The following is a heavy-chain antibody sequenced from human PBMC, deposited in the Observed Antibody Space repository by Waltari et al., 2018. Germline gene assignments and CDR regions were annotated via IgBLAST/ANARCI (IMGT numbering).Heavy chain of an antibody. Sequence: DVQLVESGGGLVQPGGSLSLSCVGSGFTFNKYWMSWVRQAPGTRLEWVSTINQDGSEKYYVDSVKGRFTFSRDNAKNSLSLQMNSLRAEDTAMYYCARTGNLDYWGQGSLVTVSS. J-gene: IGHJ4*02. CDR1: GFTFNKYW. D-gene: IGHD1-1*01. V-gene: IGHV3-7*03. CDR2: INQDGSEK. CDR3: ARTGNLDY.